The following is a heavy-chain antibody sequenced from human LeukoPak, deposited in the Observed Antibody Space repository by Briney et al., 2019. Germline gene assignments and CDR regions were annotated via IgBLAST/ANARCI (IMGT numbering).Heavy chain of an antibody. CDR2: IYYSGST. CDR1: GGSISSYY. Sequence: SETLSLTCTVSGGSISSYYWSWIRQPPGKGLKWIGYIYYSGSTNYNPSLKSRVTISVDTSKNQFSLKLSSVTAADTAVYYCAREAPFGFDYWGQGTLVTVSS. D-gene: IGHD3-16*01. J-gene: IGHJ4*02. CDR3: AREAPFGFDY. V-gene: IGHV4-59*01.